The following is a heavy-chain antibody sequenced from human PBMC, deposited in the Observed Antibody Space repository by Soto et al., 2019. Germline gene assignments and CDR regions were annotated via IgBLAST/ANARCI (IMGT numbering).Heavy chain of an antibody. CDR1: GGSFNPNY. Sequence: PSETLSLTCTVSGGSFNPNYWSWIRQPPGKGLEWIGEIYHGGSTNYNPSFKSRVAMSVDKSKNQFSLKLTSVTAADTALYYCARTSTSGTRFDYWGQGSMVTVSS. D-gene: IGHD1-1*01. CDR2: IYHGGST. V-gene: IGHV4-4*02. CDR3: ARTSTSGTRFDY. J-gene: IGHJ4*02.